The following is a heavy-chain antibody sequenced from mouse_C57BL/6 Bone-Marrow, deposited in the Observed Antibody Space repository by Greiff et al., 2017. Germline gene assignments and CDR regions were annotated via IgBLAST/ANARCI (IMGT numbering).Heavy chain of an antibody. CDR3: ASPLYYYYAMDY. J-gene: IGHJ4*01. V-gene: IGHV5-6*01. Sequence: EVMLVESGGDLVKPGGSLKLSCAASGFTFSSYGMSWVRQTPDKRLEWVATISSGGSYTYYPDSVKGRFTISRDNDKNTLYLQMISLKSEDTAMFYCASPLYYYYAMDYWGQGTSVTVSS. CDR2: ISSGGSYT. D-gene: IGHD1-1*01. CDR1: GFTFSSYG.